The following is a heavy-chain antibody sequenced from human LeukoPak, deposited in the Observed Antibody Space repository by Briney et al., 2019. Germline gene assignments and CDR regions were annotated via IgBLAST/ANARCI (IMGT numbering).Heavy chain of an antibody. D-gene: IGHD4-17*01. Sequence: ASVKVSCKASGYTFSSYYMHWVRQAPGQGLEWMGIINPSGGSTSYAQKFQGRVTMTRDMSTSTVYMELSSLRSEDTAVYYCARVNGHHGYYFDYWGQGTLVTVSS. J-gene: IGHJ4*02. V-gene: IGHV1-46*01. CDR2: INPSGGST. CDR1: GYTFSSYY. CDR3: ARVNGHHGYYFDY.